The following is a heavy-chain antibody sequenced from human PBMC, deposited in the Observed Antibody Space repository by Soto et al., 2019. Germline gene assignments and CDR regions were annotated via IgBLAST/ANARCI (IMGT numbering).Heavy chain of an antibody. CDR1: GYTFTGRY. CDR2: INPASGGA. V-gene: IGHV1-2*02. Sequence: GASVKASCKASGYTFTGRYIHWVRQAPGQGLEWMGWINPASGGATYAQKFQGRVSLTRDTSNSIAYMELSSLRSDDTAVYFCARDLGGSSSYLGYWGQGTPVTVSS. J-gene: IGHJ4*02. D-gene: IGHD6-6*01. CDR3: ARDLGGSSSYLGY.